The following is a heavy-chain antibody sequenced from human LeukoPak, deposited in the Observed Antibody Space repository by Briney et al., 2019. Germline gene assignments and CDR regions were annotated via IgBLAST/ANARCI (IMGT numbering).Heavy chain of an antibody. V-gene: IGHV4-34*01. CDR1: GGSFSGYY. J-gene: IGHJ5*02. Sequence: PSETLSLTCAVYGGSFSGYYWSWIRQPPGKGLEWIGEINHSGSTNYNPSLKSRVTISVDTSKNQFSLKLSSVTAADTAVYYCARALTIDCSSTSCQFDPWGQGTLVTVSS. D-gene: IGHD2-2*01. CDR3: ARALTIDCSSTSCQFDP. CDR2: INHSGST.